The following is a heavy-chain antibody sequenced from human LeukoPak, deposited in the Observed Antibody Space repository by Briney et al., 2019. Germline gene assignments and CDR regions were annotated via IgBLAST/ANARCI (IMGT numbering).Heavy chain of an antibody. CDR3: ARAGDAQDNDAFDI. V-gene: IGHV4-61*02. CDR1: GGSISSGSYY. D-gene: IGHD2-21*02. J-gene: IGHJ3*02. CDR2: IYTSGST. Sequence: SETLSLTCTVSGGSISSGSYYWSWIRQPAGKGLEWIGRIYTSGSTNYNPSLKSRVTISVDTSKNQFSLKLSSVTAADTAVYYCARAGDAQDNDAFDIWGQGTMVTVSS.